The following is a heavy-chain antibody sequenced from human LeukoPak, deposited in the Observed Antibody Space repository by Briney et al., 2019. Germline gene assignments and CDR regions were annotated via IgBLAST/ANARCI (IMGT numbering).Heavy chain of an antibody. CDR3: ARGDPLSGSLDY. CDR2: INPNSGGT. Sequence: ASVKVSCKASGYTFTGYYMHWVRQAPGQGLEWMGWINPNSGGTNYAQKFQGRVTMTRDTSISTAYMELSRLRSDDTAVYYRARGDPLSGSLDYWGQGTLVTVSS. V-gene: IGHV1-2*02. D-gene: IGHD1-26*01. CDR1: GYTFTGYY. J-gene: IGHJ4*02.